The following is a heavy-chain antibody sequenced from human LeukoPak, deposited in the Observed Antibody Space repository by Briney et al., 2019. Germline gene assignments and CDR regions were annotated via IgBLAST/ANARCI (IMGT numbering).Heavy chain of an antibody. CDR3: TRDRGHNYGYNLDY. Sequence: PGGSLRLSCAASGFTVSSNYMSWVRQAPGKGLEWVANIKQDGSEKYHVDSVKGRFTISRDNARNSLYLQMNSLRAEDTAVYYCTRDRGHNYGYNLDYWGQGTLVTVSS. D-gene: IGHD5-18*01. J-gene: IGHJ4*02. V-gene: IGHV3-7*03. CDR1: GFTVSSNY. CDR2: IKQDGSEK.